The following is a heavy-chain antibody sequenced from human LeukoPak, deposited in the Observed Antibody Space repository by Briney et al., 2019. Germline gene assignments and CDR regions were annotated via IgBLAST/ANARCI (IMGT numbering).Heavy chain of an antibody. CDR2: ISAYNGNT. CDR1: GYTFTSYG. Sequence: ASVKVSCKSTGYTFTSYGISWVRQAPGQGPEWMGWISAYNGNTNNAQKLQGRVTMTTDTSTSTAYMELRSLRSDDTAVYYCARDYGDYVFDYWGQGTLVTVSS. CDR3: ARDYGDYVFDY. D-gene: IGHD4-17*01. J-gene: IGHJ4*02. V-gene: IGHV1-18*01.